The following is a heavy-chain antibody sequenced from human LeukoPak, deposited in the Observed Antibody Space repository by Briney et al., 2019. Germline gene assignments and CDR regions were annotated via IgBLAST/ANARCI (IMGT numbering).Heavy chain of an antibody. J-gene: IGHJ6*02. CDR3: ARDWKYGAARRNTYYYYGMDV. Sequence: GRSLRLSCAASGFTFSSYGMHWVRQAPGKGLEWVALIWYDGSNKYYAESVTGRFTISRDNLKNMVYLQMSSLRAEDTAVYYCARDWKYGAARRNTYYYYGMDVWGQGTTVTVSS. V-gene: IGHV3-33*01. D-gene: IGHD6-6*01. CDR2: IWYDGSNK. CDR1: GFTFSSYG.